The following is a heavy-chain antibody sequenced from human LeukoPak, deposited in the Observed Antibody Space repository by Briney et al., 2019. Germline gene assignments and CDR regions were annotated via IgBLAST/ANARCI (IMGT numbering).Heavy chain of an antibody. V-gene: IGHV3-21*01. D-gene: IGHD5-12*01. CDR1: GFTFNNYN. Sequence: GGSLRLSCAASGFTFNNYNMNWVRQAPGKGLEWVSSISSISSSYIYYADSVKGRFTISRDNARNSLYLQMNSLRAEDTAVYYCAREHSGYDFPGRDYYYMDVWGKGATVTVSS. CDR2: ISSISSSYI. CDR3: AREHSGYDFPGRDYYYMDV. J-gene: IGHJ6*03.